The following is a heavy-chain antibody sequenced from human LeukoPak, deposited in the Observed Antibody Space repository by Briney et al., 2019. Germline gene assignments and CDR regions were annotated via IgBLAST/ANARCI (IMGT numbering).Heavy chain of an antibody. CDR2: ISWNSGSI. J-gene: IGHJ4*02. Sequence: GGSLRLSCAASGFTFDDYAMHWVRQAPGKGLEWVSGISWNSGSIGYADSVKGRFTIPRDNAKNSLYLQMNSLRAEDTALYYCTKVLLRLGELLSPFDYWGQGTLVTVSS. V-gene: IGHV3-9*01. CDR3: TKVLLRLGELLSPFDY. CDR1: GFTFDDYA. D-gene: IGHD3-10*01.